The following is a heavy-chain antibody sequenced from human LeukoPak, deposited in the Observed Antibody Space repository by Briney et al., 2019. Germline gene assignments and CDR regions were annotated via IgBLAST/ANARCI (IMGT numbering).Heavy chain of an antibody. Sequence: SVKVSCKASGGTFSSYAISWVRQTPGQGLEWMGGIIPIFGTANYAQKFQGRVTITADKSTSTAYMELSSLRSEDTAVYYCARAPAAGTDHFDYWGQGTLVTVSS. V-gene: IGHV1-69*06. D-gene: IGHD6-13*01. CDR3: ARAPAAGTDHFDY. J-gene: IGHJ4*02. CDR1: GGTFSSYA. CDR2: IIPIFGTA.